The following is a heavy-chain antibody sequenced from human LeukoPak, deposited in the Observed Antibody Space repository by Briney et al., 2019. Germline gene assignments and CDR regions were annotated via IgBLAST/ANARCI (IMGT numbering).Heavy chain of an antibody. J-gene: IGHJ4*02. V-gene: IGHV1-2*02. D-gene: IGHD2-15*01. CDR3: ASRSRYCSGSSCIDY. CDR2: INPNSGGT. Sequence: ASVKVSCKASGYTFTGYYMHWVRQAPGQGLEWMGWINPNSGGTNYAQKFQGRVTMTRDTSISTAYMELSRLRSDDTAVYYCASRSRYCSGSSCIDYWGQGTLVTVSS. CDR1: GYTFTGYY.